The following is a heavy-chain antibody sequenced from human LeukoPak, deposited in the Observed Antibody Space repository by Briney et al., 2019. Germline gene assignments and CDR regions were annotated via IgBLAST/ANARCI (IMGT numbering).Heavy chain of an antibody. V-gene: IGHV4-59*08. J-gene: IGHJ3*02. CDR1: GGSISSYY. CDR3: ARLYRATDAFDI. CDR2: IYYSGST. D-gene: IGHD1-26*01. Sequence: SETLSLTCTVSGGSISSYYWSWIRQPPGKGLEWIGYIYYSGSTNYNPSLKSRVTISVDTSKNQFSLKLSSVTDADTAVYYCARLYRATDAFDIWGQGTMVTVSS.